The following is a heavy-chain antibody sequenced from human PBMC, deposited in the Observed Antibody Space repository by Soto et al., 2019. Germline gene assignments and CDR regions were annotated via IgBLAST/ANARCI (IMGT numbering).Heavy chain of an antibody. CDR3: AREKMTTVTKGDAFDI. CDR1: GYSFTSYW. V-gene: IGHV5-51*01. CDR2: IYPGDSDT. Sequence: GESLKISCKGSGYSFTSYWIGWVRQMPGKGLEWIGIIYPGDSDTRYSPSFQGQVTISADKSISTAYLQWSSLKASDTAMYYCAREKMTTVTKGDAFDIWGQGTMVTVSS. D-gene: IGHD4-17*01. J-gene: IGHJ3*02.